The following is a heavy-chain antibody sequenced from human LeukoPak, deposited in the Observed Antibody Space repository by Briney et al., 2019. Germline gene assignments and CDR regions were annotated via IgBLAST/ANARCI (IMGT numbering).Heavy chain of an antibody. CDR3: AKDYYYGSGSSDAFDI. Sequence: GGSLRLSCAASGFTFSSYGMHWVRQAPGKGLEWVAVISYDGSNKYYADSVKGRFTISRDNSKNTLYLQMNSLRAEDTAVYYCAKDYYYGSGSSDAFDIWGQGTMVTVSS. CDR1: GFTFSSYG. CDR2: ISYDGSNK. J-gene: IGHJ3*02. D-gene: IGHD3-10*01. V-gene: IGHV3-30*18.